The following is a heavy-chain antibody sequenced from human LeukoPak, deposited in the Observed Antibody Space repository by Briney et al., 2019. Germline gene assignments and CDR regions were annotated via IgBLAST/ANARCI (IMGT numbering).Heavy chain of an antibody. CDR3: AKTVSGSYSYQGGDY. V-gene: IGHV3-23*01. D-gene: IGHD3-10*01. CDR1: GFTLSSYA. CDR2: ISGSGGSA. Sequence: HPGGSLRLSCAASGFTLSSYAMTWVRQAPGKGLEWVSAISGSGGSAYYAASVKGRFTISRDNSKNTLYLQMNSLRAEDTAVYYCAKTVSGSYSYQGGDYWGQGTLVTVSS. J-gene: IGHJ4*02.